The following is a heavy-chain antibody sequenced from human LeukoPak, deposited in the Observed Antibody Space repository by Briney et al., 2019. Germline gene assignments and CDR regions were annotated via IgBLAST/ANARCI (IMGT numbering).Heavy chain of an antibody. CDR3: ARDRNRLVLRDYYMDV. J-gene: IGHJ6*03. D-gene: IGHD1-14*01. Sequence: ASVKVSCKASGYTFTSYGISWVRQAPGQGLEWMGWISAYNGNTNYAQKLQGRVTMTTDTSTSTDYMELRSLRSDDTAVSYCARDRNRLVLRDYYMDVWGKGTTVTVSS. CDR1: GYTFTSYG. CDR2: ISAYNGNT. V-gene: IGHV1-18*01.